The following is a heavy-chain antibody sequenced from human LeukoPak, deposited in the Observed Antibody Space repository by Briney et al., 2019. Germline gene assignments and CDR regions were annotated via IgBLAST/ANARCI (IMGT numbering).Heavy chain of an antibody. V-gene: IGHV3-48*02. CDR2: ISSSTTI. D-gene: IGHD1-14*01. CDR3: ARDQGITYNWFDP. Sequence: PGGSLRLSCAASGFTFSSYNMNWVRQAPGKGLEWVSYISSSTTIYYADSVKGRFTISRDNAKNSLYLQMNSLRDEDTAVYYCARDQGITYNWFDPWGQGTLVTVSS. J-gene: IGHJ5*02. CDR1: GFTFSSYN.